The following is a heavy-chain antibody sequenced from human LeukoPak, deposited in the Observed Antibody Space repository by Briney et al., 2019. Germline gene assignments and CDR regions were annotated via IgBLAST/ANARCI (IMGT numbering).Heavy chain of an antibody. CDR2: IFYSGST. J-gene: IGHJ1*01. Sequence: SECLSLTCTVSGGSISSYYWSWIRQPPGKGLEWIGFIFYSGSTNYNPSLKSRVTISLDTSKDQFSLKLSSVTAADTAVYYCARSYSSSWYGDFQHWGQGTLVTVSS. CDR3: ARSYSSSWYGDFQH. V-gene: IGHV4-59*01. D-gene: IGHD6-13*01. CDR1: GGSISSYY.